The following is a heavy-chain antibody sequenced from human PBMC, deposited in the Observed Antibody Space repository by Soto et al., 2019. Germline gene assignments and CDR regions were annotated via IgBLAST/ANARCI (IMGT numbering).Heavy chain of an antibody. Sequence: GGSLRLSCAASGFTFSSYSMTWVRQAPGKGLEWVSSISTSSSFIYYADSVKGRFTISRDNAKNSLYLQMNSLRTEDTAVYYCARDFEQWLVSDYWGQGTLVTVSS. CDR3: ARDFEQWLVSDY. CDR1: GFTFSSYS. D-gene: IGHD6-19*01. CDR2: ISTSSSFI. J-gene: IGHJ4*02. V-gene: IGHV3-21*01.